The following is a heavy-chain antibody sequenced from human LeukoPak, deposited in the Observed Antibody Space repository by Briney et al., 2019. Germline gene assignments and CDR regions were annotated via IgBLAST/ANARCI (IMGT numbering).Heavy chain of an antibody. V-gene: IGHV1-2*02. D-gene: IGHD3-22*01. CDR1: GYTFTGYY. J-gene: IGHJ4*02. CDR3: ARSSYYYDSSGHHKLTLDY. Sequence: GASVKVSCKASGYTFTGYYMHWVRQAPGQGLEWMGWINPNSDGTNYAQKFQGRVTMTRDTSISTAYMELSRLRSDDTAVYYCARSSYYYDSSGHHKLTLDYWGQGTLVTVSS. CDR2: INPNSDGT.